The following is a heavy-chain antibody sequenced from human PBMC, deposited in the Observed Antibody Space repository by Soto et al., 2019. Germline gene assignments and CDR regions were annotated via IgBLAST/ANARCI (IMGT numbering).Heavy chain of an antibody. CDR1: GFTFSSYS. Sequence: EVQLVESGGGLVKPGGSLRLSCAASGFTFSSYSMNWVRQAPGKGLEWVSSISSSISYIYYADSVKGRFTISRDNAKNSLYLQMNSLRAEDTAVYYCARGADCISTSGHWFDPWGQGTLVTVSS. J-gene: IGHJ5*02. V-gene: IGHV3-21*01. D-gene: IGHD2-2*01. CDR2: ISSSISYI. CDR3: ARGADCISTSGHWFDP.